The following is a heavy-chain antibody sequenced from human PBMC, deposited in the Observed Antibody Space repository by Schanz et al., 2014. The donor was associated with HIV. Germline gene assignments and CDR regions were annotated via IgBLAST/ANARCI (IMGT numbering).Heavy chain of an antibody. V-gene: IGHV4-31*03. CDR1: GGSIRSGDYY. CDR2: ISYRGGA. J-gene: IGHJ5*02. CDR3: ARGSASAPLDH. Sequence: QVQLQESGPGLVKPSQTLSLTCTVSGGSIRSGDYYWSWIRQHPGRGLEGIGYISYRGGASYNPSLRSRVTISVDTSKNRFSLKVNSVTAADTARYFCARGSASAPLDHWGQGTLVIVSS. D-gene: IGHD3-10*01.